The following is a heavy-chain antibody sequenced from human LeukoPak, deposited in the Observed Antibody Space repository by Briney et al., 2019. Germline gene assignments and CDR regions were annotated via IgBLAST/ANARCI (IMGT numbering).Heavy chain of an antibody. V-gene: IGHV3-64D*09. CDR2: ISVSGDRT. CDR1: GFTFSACG. Sequence: GGSLRLSCSASGFTFSACGMHWVRQAPGKGLEYVSAISVSGDRTFYADSLKGRFTISTDNLENTLYLQMRSLRPEDTAVYYCVKDTPSVGSWAALDIWGQGTLVTVFS. D-gene: IGHD3-10*01. CDR3: VKDTPSVGSWAALDI. J-gene: IGHJ3*02.